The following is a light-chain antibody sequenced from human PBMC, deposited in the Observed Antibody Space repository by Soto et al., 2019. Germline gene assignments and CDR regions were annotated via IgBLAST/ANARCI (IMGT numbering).Light chain of an antibody. J-gene: IGKJ4*01. CDR2: SAS. CDR1: QSVNSD. CDR3: QQYMRWRIT. V-gene: IGKV3-15*01. Sequence: EIAVTESPCTVSASTGERATLSCRASQSVNSDLAWYQQKPGQAPRLLIYSASTRATGVPARFSGSGSGKEFTLTISSLQSEDFAVYYCQQYMRWRITFGRGTKV.